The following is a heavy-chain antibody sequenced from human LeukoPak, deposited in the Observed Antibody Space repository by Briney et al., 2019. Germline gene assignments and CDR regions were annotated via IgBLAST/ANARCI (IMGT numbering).Heavy chain of an antibody. V-gene: IGHV4-34*01. Sequence: SETLSLTCAVYGGSFSGYYWSWTRQPPRKGLEWIGEINHSGSTNYNPSLKSRVTISVDTSKNQFSLTLSSVTAADTAVYYCAKGGDYAGYDYWGQGTLVTVSS. CDR2: INHSGST. J-gene: IGHJ4*02. D-gene: IGHD4-17*01. CDR3: AKGGDYAGYDY. CDR1: GGSFSGYY.